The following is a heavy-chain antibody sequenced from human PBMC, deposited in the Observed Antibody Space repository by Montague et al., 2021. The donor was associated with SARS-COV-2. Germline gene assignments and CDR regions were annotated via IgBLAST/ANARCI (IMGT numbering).Heavy chain of an antibody. Sequence: SETLSLTCTVSGGSISSYYWSWIRQPPGKGLDWIGYFYNIGSTNYNPSLKSRVTMSLDTSKNQFSLKLTSVTAADTAVSYCARHDKEAEYDSSGYHCYYGIDFWGQGTTVTVSS. CDR2: FYNIGST. CDR1: GGSISSYY. J-gene: IGHJ6*02. D-gene: IGHD3-22*01. V-gene: IGHV4-59*08. CDR3: ARHDKEAEYDSSGYHCYYGIDF.